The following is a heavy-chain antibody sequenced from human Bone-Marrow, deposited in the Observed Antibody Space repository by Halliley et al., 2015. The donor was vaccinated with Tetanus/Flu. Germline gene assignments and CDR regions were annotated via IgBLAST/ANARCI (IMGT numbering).Heavy chain of an antibody. V-gene: IGHV4-31*02. J-gene: IGHJ5*02. D-gene: IGHD3-3*01. CDR2: IYYSGST. CDR3: ARGVGNNWFDP. CDR1: GGFIRSGGYY. Sequence: LRLSCTVSGGFIRSGGYYWSWIRQHPGKGLEWIGNIYYSGSTYYNPSLKSRVTISVDTSKNQFSLKLSSVAAADTAVYYCARGVGNNWFDPWGQGTLVTVSS.